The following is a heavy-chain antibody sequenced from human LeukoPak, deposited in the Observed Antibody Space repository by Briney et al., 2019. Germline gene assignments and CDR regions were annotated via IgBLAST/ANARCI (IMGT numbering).Heavy chain of an antibody. V-gene: IGHV3-30*04. CDR2: ISYDGSNK. J-gene: IGHJ4*02. Sequence: GGSLRLSCAASGFTFSSYAMHWVRQAPGKGLEWVAVISYDGSNKYYADSVKGRFTISRDNSKNTLYLQMNSLRAEDTAVYYCAKSLDSSGLNARWLAPHYWGQGTLVTVSS. D-gene: IGHD3-22*01. CDR1: GFTFSSYA. CDR3: AKSLDSSGLNARWLAPHY.